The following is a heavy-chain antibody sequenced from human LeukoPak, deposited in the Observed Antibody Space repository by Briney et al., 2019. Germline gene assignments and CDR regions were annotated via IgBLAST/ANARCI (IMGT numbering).Heavy chain of an antibody. CDR3: ARQMRYCSSTSCYGNWFDP. CDR2: INPNSGGT. D-gene: IGHD2-2*01. Sequence: ASVKVSCKASGYTFTGYYLHWVRQAPGQGLEWMGWINPNSGGTNYAQKFQGWVTMTRDTSISTAYMELSRLRSDDTAVYYCARQMRYCSSTSCYGNWFDPWGQGTLVTVSS. V-gene: IGHV1-2*04. CDR1: GYTFTGYY. J-gene: IGHJ5*02.